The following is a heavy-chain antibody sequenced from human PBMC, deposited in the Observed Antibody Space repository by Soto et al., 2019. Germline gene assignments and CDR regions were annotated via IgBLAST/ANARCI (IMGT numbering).Heavy chain of an antibody. J-gene: IGHJ4*02. CDR1: GFTFSSYG. D-gene: IGHD6-19*01. CDR2: IWYDGSNK. Sequence: GGSLRLSCAASGFTFSSYGMHWVHQAPGKGLEWVAVIWYDGSNKYYADSVKGRFTISRDNSKNTLYLQMNSLRAEDTAVYYCAKEYSSGWYYFDYWGQGTPVTVSS. V-gene: IGHV3-33*06. CDR3: AKEYSSGWYYFDY.